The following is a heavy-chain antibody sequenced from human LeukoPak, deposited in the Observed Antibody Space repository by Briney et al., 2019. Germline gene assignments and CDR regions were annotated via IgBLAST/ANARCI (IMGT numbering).Heavy chain of an antibody. CDR2: ISGIVISI. V-gene: IGHV3-48*03. D-gene: IGHD2-2*01. Sequence: PGGPLRLSCAASGFTFSTFEMTWVRQAPGKGLEWGSYISGIVISIYADSVKGRFTISRDNAKNSLYLQMNSLRAEDTAVYYCAREEVVENAFDIWGQGTMVTVSS. CDR1: GFTFSTFE. J-gene: IGHJ3*02. CDR3: AREEVVENAFDI.